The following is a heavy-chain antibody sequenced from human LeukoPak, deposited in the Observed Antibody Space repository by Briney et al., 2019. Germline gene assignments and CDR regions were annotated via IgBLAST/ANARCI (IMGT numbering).Heavy chain of an antibody. V-gene: IGHV3-66*01. D-gene: IGHD6-13*01. Sequence: GGSLRLSCAASGFTVSSNYMSWVRQAPGKGLEWVSVIYSGGNTYYADSVKGRFSISRDNSKNTLYLQMSSLRADDTAVYYCARAQQQLVYSWFDPWGQGTLVTVSS. CDR2: IYSGGNT. CDR3: ARAQQQLVYSWFDP. CDR1: GFTVSSNY. J-gene: IGHJ5*02.